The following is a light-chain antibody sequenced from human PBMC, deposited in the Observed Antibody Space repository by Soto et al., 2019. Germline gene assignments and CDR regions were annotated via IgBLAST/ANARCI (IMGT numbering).Light chain of an antibody. CDR1: QDIQTY. V-gene: IGKV1-9*01. Sequence: IQLTQSPSSLSASVGDRVSITCRASQDIQTYLAWYQQKRGEAPKLLISGTFTLQSGVPSRFNGSGSGTDFTLTISRLQPEDFATYYCQHLNNYPPFTYGPGNKVD. J-gene: IGKJ3*01. CDR3: QHLNNYPPFT. CDR2: GTF.